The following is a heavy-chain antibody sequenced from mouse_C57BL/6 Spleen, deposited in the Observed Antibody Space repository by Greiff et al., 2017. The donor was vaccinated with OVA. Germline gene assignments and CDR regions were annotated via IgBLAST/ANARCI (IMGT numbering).Heavy chain of an antibody. V-gene: IGHV3-1*01. D-gene: IGHD2-1*01. CDR2: ISYSGST. Sequence: EVKVIESGPGMVKPSQSLSLTCTVTGYSITSGYDWHWIRHFPGNKLEWMGYISYSGSTNYNPSLKSRISITHDTSKNHFFLKLNSVTTEDTATYYCARGNYGNYGFAYWGQGTLVTVSA. CDR1: GYSITSGYD. CDR3: ARGNYGNYGFAY. J-gene: IGHJ3*01.